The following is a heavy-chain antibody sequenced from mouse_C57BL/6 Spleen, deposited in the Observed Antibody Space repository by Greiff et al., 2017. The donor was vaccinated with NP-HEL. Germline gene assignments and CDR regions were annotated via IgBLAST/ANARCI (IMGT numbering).Heavy chain of an antibody. V-gene: IGHV5-9-1*02. D-gene: IGHD2-5*01. CDR1: GFTFSSYA. CDR3: TRGGSNYPWYFDV. J-gene: IGHJ1*03. CDR2: ISSGGDYI. Sequence: VESGEGLVKPGGSLKLSCAASGFTFSSYAMSWVRQTPEKRLEWVAYISSGGDYIYYADTVKGRFTISRDNARNTLYLQMSSLKSEDTAMYYCTRGGSNYPWYFDVWGTGTTVTVSS.